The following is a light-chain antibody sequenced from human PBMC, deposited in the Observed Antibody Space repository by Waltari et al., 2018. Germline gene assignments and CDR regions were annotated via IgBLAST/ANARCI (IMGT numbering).Light chain of an antibody. Sequence: QSALTQPASVSGSPGQSITISCTRTIRYVGSYNPVSWYQQHPGNAPTLMIYEVSKRPSGVSNRFSGSKSGNTASLTISGLQAEDEADYYCCSYAGSSTPVVFGGGTKLTVL. CDR2: EVS. V-gene: IGLV2-23*02. CDR1: IRYVGSYNP. J-gene: IGLJ2*01. CDR3: CSYAGSSTPVV.